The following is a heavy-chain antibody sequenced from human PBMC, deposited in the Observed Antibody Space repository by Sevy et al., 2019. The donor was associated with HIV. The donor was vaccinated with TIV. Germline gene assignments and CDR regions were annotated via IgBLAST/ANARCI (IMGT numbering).Heavy chain of an antibody. CDR2: VDNEGSGT. V-gene: IGHV3-74*01. CDR1: GFTFTNYW. J-gene: IGHJ4*02. Sequence: SGFLRLSCAASGFTFTNYWMHWVRQAPGKGLVGVSRVDNEGSGTNYADSVKGRFTICRDNAKNTVYLQMNSLRAEDTAVYYCTRDMYGIDYWGQGTLVTVSS. D-gene: IGHD2-8*01. CDR3: TRDMYGIDY.